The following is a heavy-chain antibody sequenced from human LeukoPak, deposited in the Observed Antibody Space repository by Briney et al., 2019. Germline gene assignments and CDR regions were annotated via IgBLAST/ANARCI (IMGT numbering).Heavy chain of an antibody. CDR2: IYNGGIT. V-gene: IGHV3-66*01. J-gene: IGHJ4*02. CDR3: ARDLGYSSDY. CDR1: GFSFTTHW. D-gene: IGHD6-13*01. Sequence: PGGSLRLSCAASGFSFTTHWMNWFRQAPGKGLEWVSVIYNGGITYADSVKGRFTISRDSSRNTVYLQMNSLRAEDTAVYYCARDLGYSSDYWGQGTLVTVSS.